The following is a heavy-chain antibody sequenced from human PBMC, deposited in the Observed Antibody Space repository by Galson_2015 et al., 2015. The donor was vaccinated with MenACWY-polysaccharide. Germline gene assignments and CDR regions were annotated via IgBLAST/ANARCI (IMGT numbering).Heavy chain of an antibody. D-gene: IGHD1-1*01. CDR3: ARRGAATAYWYFDL. J-gene: IGHJ2*01. CDR2: IYPGDSDT. V-gene: IGHV5-51*03. Sequence: QSGAEVKRPGESLKISRKGSGYTFTRYWIGWVRQMPGKGLEWMGIIYPGDSDTRYSPSFQGQVTISADKSISTAYLQWSSLKASDTAIYYCARRGAATAYWYFDLWGRGTQVIVFS. CDR1: GYTFTRYW.